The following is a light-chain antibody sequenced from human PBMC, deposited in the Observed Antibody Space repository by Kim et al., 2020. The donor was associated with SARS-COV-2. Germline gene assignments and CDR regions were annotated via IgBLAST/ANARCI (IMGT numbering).Light chain of an antibody. Sequence: ELTQPPSASGIPGQRVTISCSGSDSNIGRKPVSWYQQLPGTPPKLLIYTNNLRPSGVPGRFSASKSGISASLAISGLQSEDEAIYYCASWDDSLNGPVFGGGTQLTVL. CDR2: TNN. CDR1: DSNIGRKP. CDR3: ASWDDSLNGPV. J-gene: IGLJ3*02. V-gene: IGLV1-44*01.